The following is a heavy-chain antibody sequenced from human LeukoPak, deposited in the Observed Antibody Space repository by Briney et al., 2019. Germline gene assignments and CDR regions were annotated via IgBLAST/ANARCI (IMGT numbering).Heavy chain of an antibody. Sequence: PGGSLRLSCAASGFTFSSYAMHWVRQAPGKGLEYVSAISSNGGSTYYANSVKGRFTISRDNSKNTLYLQMGSLRAEDMAVYYCARVGDENIIDYWGQGTLVTVSS. CDR1: GFTFSSYA. D-gene: IGHD2-21*02. CDR2: ISSNGGST. CDR3: ARVGDENIIDY. V-gene: IGHV3-64*01. J-gene: IGHJ4*02.